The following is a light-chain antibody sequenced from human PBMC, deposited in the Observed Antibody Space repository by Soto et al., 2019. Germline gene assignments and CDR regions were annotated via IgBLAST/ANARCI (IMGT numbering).Light chain of an antibody. CDR1: QDIGYS. CDR2: AAA. CDR3: QQYNSDPRT. J-gene: IGKJ1*01. V-gene: IGKV1-16*02. Sequence: DIQMTQSPSSLSASVGARVTITCRASQDIGYSLGWFRQRPGKAPKSLIYAAATLQSGVPSKFSGSGSGTHFTLTISSLQPEDFGTYYCQQYNSDPRTFGQGTKVEIK.